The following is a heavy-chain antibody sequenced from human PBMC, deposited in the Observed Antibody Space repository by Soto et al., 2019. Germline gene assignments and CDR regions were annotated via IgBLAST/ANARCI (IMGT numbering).Heavy chain of an antibody. V-gene: IGHV4-59*01. Sequence: SETLSLTCTVSGGSISSYYWSWIRQPPGKRLEWIGYIYYSGSTNYNPSLKSRVTISVDTSKNQFSLKLSSVTAADTAVYYCARATYYDFWSGYYSLEQQLIYFDYWGQGTLVTVSS. CDR3: ARATYYDFWSGYYSLEQQLIYFDY. CDR2: IYYSGST. D-gene: IGHD3-3*01. J-gene: IGHJ4*02. CDR1: GGSISSYY.